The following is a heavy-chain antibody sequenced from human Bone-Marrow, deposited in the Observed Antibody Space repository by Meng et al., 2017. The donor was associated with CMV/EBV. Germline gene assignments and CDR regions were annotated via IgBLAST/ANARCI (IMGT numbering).Heavy chain of an antibody. CDR1: GFTSSSYW. Sequence: GGSLRLSCAASGFTSSSYWMSWVRQAPRKRLEWVANIKQDGSEKNYVDSGKGRFTISRDNAMNSLYLQMNSRRPEDTAVYYCARDQSASRWGQGTLVTVSS. CDR2: IKQDGSEK. CDR3: ARDQSASR. J-gene: IGHJ4*02. V-gene: IGHV3-7*01.